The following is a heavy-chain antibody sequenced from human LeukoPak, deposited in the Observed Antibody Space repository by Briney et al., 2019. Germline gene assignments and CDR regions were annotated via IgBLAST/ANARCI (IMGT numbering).Heavy chain of an antibody. D-gene: IGHD3-3*01. J-gene: IGHJ6*03. CDR1: GFTFSGSA. CDR2: IRSKANSYAT. V-gene: IGHV3-73*01. CDR3: TRPASRSGYYYYYMDV. Sequence: SGGSLRLSCAASGFTFSGSAMHWVRQASGKGLEWVGRIRSKANSYATAYAASVKGRFTISRDDSKNTAYLQMNSLKTEDTAVYYCTRPASRSGYYYYYMDVWGKGTTVTGSS.